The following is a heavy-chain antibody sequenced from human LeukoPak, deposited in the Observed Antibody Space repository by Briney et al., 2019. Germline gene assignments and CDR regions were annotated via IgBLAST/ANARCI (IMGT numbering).Heavy chain of an antibody. CDR3: AKRGVVIRVILVGFHKEAYYFDS. CDR1: GITLSNYG. D-gene: IGHD3-22*01. J-gene: IGHJ4*02. CDR2: ISDRGGRT. Sequence: GRSLRLSCAVSGITLSNYGMSWVRQAPGKGLEWVAGISDRGGRTNYADSVKGRFTISRDNPKNTLYLQMNSLRAEDTAVYFCAKRGVVIRVILVGFHKEAYYFDSWGQGALVTVSS. V-gene: IGHV3-23*01.